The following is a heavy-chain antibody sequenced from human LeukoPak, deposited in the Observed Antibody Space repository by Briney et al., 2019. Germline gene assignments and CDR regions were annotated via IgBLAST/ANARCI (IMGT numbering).Heavy chain of an antibody. CDR3: AKCSASYSNDAFDV. J-gene: IGHJ3*01. CDR1: GFTFNNYA. CDR2: IRGGGSNT. Sequence: GGSLRLSCAASGFTFNNYAMNWVRQAPGKGLEWVSYIRGGGSNTRYSDSVKGRFIISKDNSKNILYLQMNSLRAEDTAIYYCAKCSASYSNDAFDVWGRGTMVTVSS. V-gene: IGHV3-23*01. D-gene: IGHD3-10*02.